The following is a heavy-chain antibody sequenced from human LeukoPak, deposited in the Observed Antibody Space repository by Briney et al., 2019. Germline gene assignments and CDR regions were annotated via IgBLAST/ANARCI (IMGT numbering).Heavy chain of an antibody. CDR1: GYTFTGYY. V-gene: IGHV1-2*02. D-gene: IGHD6-13*01. Sequence: GASVKVSCKASGYTFTGYYMHWVRQAPGQGLEWMGWINPNSGATKYAQKFQGRVTVTRDTSIRTAYMELSSLRSDDTAIYYCARDKVAAAGLQADDHYYYYMDVWGKGTTVTVSS. CDR2: INPNSGAT. J-gene: IGHJ6*03. CDR3: ARDKVAAAGLQADDHYYYYMDV.